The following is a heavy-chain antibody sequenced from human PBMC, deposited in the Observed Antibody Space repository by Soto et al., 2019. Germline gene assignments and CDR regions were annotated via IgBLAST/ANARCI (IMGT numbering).Heavy chain of an antibody. Sequence: SVKVSCKASGGTFSSYTFSWVRQAPGQGLEWMGRIIPILGIANYAQKYQGRVTITADKSTSTAYMELSSLRSEDTAVYYCAREYSGSFVGGINWFDPWGQGTLVTVSS. CDR1: GGTFSSYT. V-gene: IGHV1-69*04. D-gene: IGHD1-26*01. CDR3: AREYSGSFVGGINWFDP. J-gene: IGHJ5*02. CDR2: IIPILGIA.